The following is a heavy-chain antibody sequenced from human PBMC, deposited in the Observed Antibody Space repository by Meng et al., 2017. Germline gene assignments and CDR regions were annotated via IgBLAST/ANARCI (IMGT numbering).Heavy chain of an antibody. CDR1: VYTFTSYA. V-gene: IGHV1-3*01. J-gene: IGHJ6*02. Sequence: SVKVSCKASVYTFTSYAMHWVRHAPGQRLEWMGWINAGNGNTKYSQKFQGRVTMTRDTSASTAYMELSSLRSEDTAVYYCANLCDTFYYYYGMDVWGQGTTVTVSS. CDR3: ANLCDTFYYYYGMDV. D-gene: IGHD5-18*01. CDR2: INAGNGNT.